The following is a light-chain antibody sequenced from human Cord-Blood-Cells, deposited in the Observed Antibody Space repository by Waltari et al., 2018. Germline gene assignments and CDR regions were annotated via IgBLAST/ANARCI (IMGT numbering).Light chain of an antibody. CDR3: QQGYSTLRT. CDR1: QSISSH. J-gene: IGKJ1*01. CDR2: AAS. Sequence: DIQMTQSPSSLSASVGDRVTITCRASQSISSHLNWYQQKPGKATKLLIYAASSLQSGVPSRFSGRGSGTDFTLTISSLQPEDCATYYCQQGYSTLRTFRQGTKVDSK. V-gene: IGKV1-39*01.